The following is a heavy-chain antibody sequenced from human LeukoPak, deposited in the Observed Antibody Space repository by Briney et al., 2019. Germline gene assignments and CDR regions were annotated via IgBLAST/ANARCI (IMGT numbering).Heavy chain of an antibody. J-gene: IGHJ4*02. CDR1: GGSFSGYY. CDR2: INHSGST. V-gene: IGHV4-34*01. CDR3: ARANSSWSINFDY. D-gene: IGHD6-13*01. Sequence: SETLSLTCAVYGGSFSGYYWSWIRQPPGKGLEWIGEINHSGSTNYNPSLKSRVTISVDTSKNQFSLKLSSVTAADTAVYYCARANSSWSINFDYWDQGTLVTVSS.